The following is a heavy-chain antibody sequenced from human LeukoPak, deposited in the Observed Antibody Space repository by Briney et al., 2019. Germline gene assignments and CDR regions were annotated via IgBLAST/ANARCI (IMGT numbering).Heavy chain of an antibody. D-gene: IGHD1-14*01. CDR2: IAYDGSRA. V-gene: IGHV3-33*01. Sequence: GGSLRLSCAGSGFTFGGYGMHWFRQTPGKGLDGVAVIAYDGSRAFYADSVKGRFTISRDNSKNTMSVQMDDLRAEDTAVYYCTRYNNDHFDYWGQGTLVTVSS. J-gene: IGHJ4*02. CDR1: GFTFGGYG. CDR3: TRYNNDHFDY.